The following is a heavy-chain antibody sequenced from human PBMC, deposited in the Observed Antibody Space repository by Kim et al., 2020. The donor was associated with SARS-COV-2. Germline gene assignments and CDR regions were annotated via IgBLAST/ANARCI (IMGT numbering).Heavy chain of an antibody. V-gene: IGHV4-59*13. CDR2: IYYSGST. CDR1: GGSISSYY. Sequence: SETLSLTCTVSGGSISSYYWSWIRQPPGKGLEWIGYIYYSGSTNYNPSLKSRVTISVDTSKNQFSLKLSSVTAADTAVYYCARSRSIYSRTYYYYYGMDVWGQGTTVTVSS. D-gene: IGHD4-4*01. CDR3: ARSRSIYSRTYYYYYGMDV. J-gene: IGHJ6*02.